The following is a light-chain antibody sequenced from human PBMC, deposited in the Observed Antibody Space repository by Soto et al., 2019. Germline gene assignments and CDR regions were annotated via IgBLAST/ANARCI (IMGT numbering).Light chain of an antibody. J-gene: IGLJ1*01. CDR2: EVS. CDR3: SSYTSSSTPYV. Sequence: QSVLTQPASVSGSPGQSITISCSGPSSDVGGYKYVSWYQQHPGKAPKLMIYEVSNRPSGVSNRFSGSKSGDTASLTISGLQAEDEADYYCSSYTSSSTPYVFGTGTKV. CDR1: SSDVGGYKY. V-gene: IGLV2-14*01.